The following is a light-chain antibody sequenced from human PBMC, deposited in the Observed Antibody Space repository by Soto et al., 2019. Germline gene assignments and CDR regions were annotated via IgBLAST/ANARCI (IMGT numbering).Light chain of an antibody. CDR2: MAS. J-gene: IGKJ1*01. V-gene: IGKV1-5*03. Sequence: DLEKRKCLSLLSACVGVKVNITRRASQSISTSLAWYQQKPGKAPKLLIYMASSLESGVPTRFSGSGSATEFTLSINSLQPDDFATYYCQQYGSYSRTFGQGTKVDI. CDR1: QSISTS. CDR3: QQYGSYSRT.